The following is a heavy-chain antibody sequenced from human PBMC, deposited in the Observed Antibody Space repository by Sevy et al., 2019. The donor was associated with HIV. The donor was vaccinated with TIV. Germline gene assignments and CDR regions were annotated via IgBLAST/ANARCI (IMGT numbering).Heavy chain of an antibody. Sequence: HINYSRSGPTLVNPTQTLTLTCTFSGFSLTSSGGGVGWIRQPPGKALEWLALLYWNDDKRYSPSLKSRLTITKDTSKNEVILAMTNMDPVDTATYYCAHRRLGFDCFDPWGQGTLVTVSS. CDR3: AHRRLGFDCFDP. CDR1: GFSLTSSGGG. J-gene: IGHJ5*02. CDR2: LYWNDDK. V-gene: IGHV2-5*01. D-gene: IGHD7-27*01.